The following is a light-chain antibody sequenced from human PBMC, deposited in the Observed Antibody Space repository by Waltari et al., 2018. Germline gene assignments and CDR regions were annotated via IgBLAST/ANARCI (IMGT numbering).Light chain of an antibody. CDR1: TGAVPRGHY. J-gene: IGLJ3*02. CDR3: LLSYSGARFWV. V-gene: IGLV7-46*01. CDR2: DTS. Sequence: QAVVTQEPSLTVSPGGTVTLTCRSSTGAVPRGHYPHWFQQKPGQAPRTLMLDTSNKHSWTPARFSGSLLGGKAALTLAGAQPEDEAEYYCLLSYSGARFWVFGGGTKLTVL.